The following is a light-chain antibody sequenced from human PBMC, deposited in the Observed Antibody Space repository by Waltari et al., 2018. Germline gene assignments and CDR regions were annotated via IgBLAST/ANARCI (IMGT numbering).Light chain of an antibody. CDR1: QSVSSSY. J-gene: IGKJ2*01. Sequence: EIVLTQSPGTLSLSPGERAILSCRASQSVSSSYLAWHQHKPGQAHRLLIYGASNRATGIPDRFSGSGSGTDFTLTISSLASEDFAVYYCQHYGSSPQNTFGQGTMLEIK. V-gene: IGKV3-20*01. CDR2: GAS. CDR3: QHYGSSPQNT.